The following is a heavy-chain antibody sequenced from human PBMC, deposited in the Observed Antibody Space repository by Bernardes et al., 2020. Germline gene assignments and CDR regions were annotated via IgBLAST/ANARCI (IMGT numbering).Heavy chain of an antibody. CDR1: GYTFTDYF. CDR3: ARDVVRGADAFDI. D-gene: IGHD3-10*01. J-gene: IGHJ3*02. CDR2: INANSGGT. Sequence: ASVKVSCKTSGYTFTDYFIHWVRQAPGQGLEWVGRINANSGGTNYAQKFQGTVTMTRDTSISTAYMELRSLRSDDTAVYYCARDVVRGADAFDIWGQGTMLSVSS. V-gene: IGHV1-2*06.